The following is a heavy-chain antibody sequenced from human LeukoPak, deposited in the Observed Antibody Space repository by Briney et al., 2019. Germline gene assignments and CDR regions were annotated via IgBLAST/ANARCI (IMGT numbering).Heavy chain of an antibody. CDR2: ISGSGGST. V-gene: IGHV3-23*01. J-gene: IGHJ3*02. D-gene: IGHD2-2*01. Sequence: PGGSLRLSCAASGFTFSSYAMSWVRQVPGKGLEWVSGISGSGGSTFYADSVKGRFSISRDNSKNTLYLQMNSLRVEDTAVYYCVKDMIEAVPAGPDAFDIWGQGTMVTVSS. CDR1: GFTFSSYA. CDR3: VKDMIEAVPAGPDAFDI.